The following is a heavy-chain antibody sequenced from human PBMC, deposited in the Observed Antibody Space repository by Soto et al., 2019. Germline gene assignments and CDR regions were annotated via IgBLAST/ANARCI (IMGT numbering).Heavy chain of an antibody. D-gene: IGHD6-13*01. J-gene: IGHJ5*01. CDR2: ISAYNGNT. CDR1: GYTFTSYG. Sequence: QVQLVQSGAEVKKPGASVKVSCKASGYTFTSYGISWVRQAPGQGLEWMGWISAYNGNTNYAQKLQGRVTMTPATATITGYMELRSLRSDDTAVYYCARARIAAAGTFDSWGRGTLVTVAS. V-gene: IGHV1-18*04. CDR3: ARARIAAAGTFDS.